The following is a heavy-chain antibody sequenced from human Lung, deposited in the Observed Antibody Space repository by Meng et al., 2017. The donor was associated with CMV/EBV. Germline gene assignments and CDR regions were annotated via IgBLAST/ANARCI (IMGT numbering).Heavy chain of an antibody. CDR1: GDSVSRNGAA. CDR3: ARDLNYYDSSGNYYVGWLDP. Sequence: SQTLSLTCVIPGDSVSRNGAAWNWIRQSPSRGLEWLGRTYYRSKWYNDFAPSVKSRITFNPDTSKNQLSLHLTSVTPEDTAVYYCARDLNYYDSSGNYYVGWLDPWGQGTLVXVSS. CDR2: TYYRSKWYN. V-gene: IGHV6-1*01. D-gene: IGHD3-22*01. J-gene: IGHJ5*02.